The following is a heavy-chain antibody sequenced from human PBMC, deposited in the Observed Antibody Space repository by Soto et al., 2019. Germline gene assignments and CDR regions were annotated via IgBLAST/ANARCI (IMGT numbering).Heavy chain of an antibody. Sequence: QVQLVQSGAEVRKPGSSVKVSCKASGGTFSRHAISWVRQAPGQGLEWMGGIIPIFGTANHAQKFQGRVTIIADESTSTVYMELSSLRSEDTAMYYCHYGGNSWDAFDIWGQGTMVTVSS. CDR3: HYGGNSWDAFDI. J-gene: IGHJ3*02. V-gene: IGHV1-69*01. D-gene: IGHD4-17*01. CDR2: IIPIFGTA. CDR1: GGTFSRHA.